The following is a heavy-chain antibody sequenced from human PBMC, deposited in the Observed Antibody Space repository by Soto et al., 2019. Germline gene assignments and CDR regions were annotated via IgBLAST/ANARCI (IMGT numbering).Heavy chain of an antibody. J-gene: IGHJ6*02. CDR3: AKDPYSSGWYFSYYYYGMDV. V-gene: IGHV3-23*01. CDR1: GFTFSSYA. D-gene: IGHD6-19*01. CDR2: ISGSGGST. Sequence: EVQLLESGGGLVQPGGSLRLSCAASGFTFSSYAMSWVRQAPGKGLEWVSAISGSGGSTYYADSVKGRFTISRDNSKNTLYLQMNSLRAEDTAVYYCAKDPYSSGWYFSYYYYGMDVWGQGTTVTVSS.